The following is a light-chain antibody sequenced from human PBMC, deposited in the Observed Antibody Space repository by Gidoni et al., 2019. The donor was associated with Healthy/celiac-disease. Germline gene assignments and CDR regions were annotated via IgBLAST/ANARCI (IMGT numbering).Light chain of an antibody. CDR1: QSISSW. CDR2: YAY. Sequence: DIQMTQSPSTLSASVGDRVTITCRASQSISSWLACYQQKPGNAPKLLIYYAYSLESGVPSRFSGSGSVTEFTLTISSLQPDDFATYYCQQYNSYSRAFGGGTKVEIK. V-gene: IGKV1-5*01. J-gene: IGKJ4*01. CDR3: QQYNSYSRA.